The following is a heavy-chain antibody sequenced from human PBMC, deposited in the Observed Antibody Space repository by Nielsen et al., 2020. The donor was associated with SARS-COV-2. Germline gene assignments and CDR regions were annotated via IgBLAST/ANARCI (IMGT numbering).Heavy chain of an antibody. V-gene: IGHV4-39*01. D-gene: IGHD6-19*01. J-gene: IGHJ4*02. CDR2: IYYSGST. CDR3: ARHGAVAGPVAEDY. Sequence: SETLSLTCTVSGGSISSSSYYWGWIRQPPGKGLEWIGSIYYSGSTYYNPSLKSRVTISVDTSKNQFSLKLSSVTAADTAVYYCARHGAVAGPVAEDYWGQGTLVTVSS. CDR1: GGSISSSSYY.